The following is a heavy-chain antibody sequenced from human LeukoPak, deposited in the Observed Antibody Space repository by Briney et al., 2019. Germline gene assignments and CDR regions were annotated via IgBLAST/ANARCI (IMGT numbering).Heavy chain of an antibody. CDR2: IYYSGST. CDR1: GGSISSSSYY. V-gene: IGHV4-39*01. CDR3: ARQQGERRNQYQLLPNWFDP. Sequence: SETLSLTCTVSGGSISSSSYYWGWIRQPPGKGLEWIGSIYYSGSTYYNPSLKSRVTISVDTSKNQFSLKLSSVTAADTAVYYCARQQGERRNQYQLLPNWFDPWGQGTLVTVSS. J-gene: IGHJ5*02. D-gene: IGHD2-2*01.